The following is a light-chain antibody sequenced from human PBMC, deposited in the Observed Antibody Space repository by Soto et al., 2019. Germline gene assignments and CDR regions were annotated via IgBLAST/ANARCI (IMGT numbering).Light chain of an antibody. Sequence: QSVLTQPASVSGSPGQSIAISCTGSSGDVGGYNYVSWYQQHPGKAPKLMIYEVSNRPSGVSNRFSGSKSGNTASLTISGLQPEDDADYYCSSYTSSSVVVFGGGTKLTVL. J-gene: IGLJ2*01. CDR1: SGDVGGYNY. V-gene: IGLV2-14*01. CDR2: EVS. CDR3: SSYTSSSVVV.